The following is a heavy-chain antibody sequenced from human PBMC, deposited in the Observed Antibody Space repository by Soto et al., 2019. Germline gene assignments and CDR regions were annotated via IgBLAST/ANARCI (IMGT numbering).Heavy chain of an antibody. CDR1: GFTFSHYA. Sequence: EVQLLESGGGLVQPGGSLRLSCAASGFTFSHYAMSWVRQAPGKGLQWVSTIFGSGAPTHYADSVKGRFGISRDNSKNMLFVEMNSFKDEDTAGYYCTREASSWGFAFDLWGQGTRGAVSS. D-gene: IGHD3-16*01. V-gene: IGHV3-23*01. CDR3: TREASSWGFAFDL. J-gene: IGHJ3*01. CDR2: IFGSGAPT.